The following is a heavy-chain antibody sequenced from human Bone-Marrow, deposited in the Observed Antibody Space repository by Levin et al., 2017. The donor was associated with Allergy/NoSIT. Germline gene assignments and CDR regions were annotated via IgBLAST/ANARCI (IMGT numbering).Heavy chain of an antibody. J-gene: IGHJ3*01. Sequence: ASVKVSCKTSGYSFTTYYIHWVRQAPGQSLEWLGIINTRGDYKSFSQKIQGRVTMTRDTSTSTVYMELHSLTPEDTAVYYGTRDNSNSGSYRRFDFWGQGTRVTVS. CDR3: TRDNSNSGSYRRFDF. V-gene: IGHV1-46*01. D-gene: IGHD3-10*01. CDR1: GYSFTTYY. CDR2: INTRGDYK.